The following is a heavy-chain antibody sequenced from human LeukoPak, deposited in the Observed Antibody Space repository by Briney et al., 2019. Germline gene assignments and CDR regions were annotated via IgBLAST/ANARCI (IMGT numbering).Heavy chain of an antibody. V-gene: IGHV4-31*03. J-gene: IGHJ3*02. CDR2: IYYSGTT. CDR3: ARDLALPRVTAIRGRAFDI. CDR1: GGSISSGDFY. Sequence: SETLSLTCTVSGGSISSGDFYWSWIRQHPGKGLEWIGYIYYSGTTYYSPSLKSRVTISLDTTKNQFSLKLSSVTAADTAVYYCARDLALPRVTAIRGRAFDIWGQGTMVTVSS. D-gene: IGHD2-21*02.